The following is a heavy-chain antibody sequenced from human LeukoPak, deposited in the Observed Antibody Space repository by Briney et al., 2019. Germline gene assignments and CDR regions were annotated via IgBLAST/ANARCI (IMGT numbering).Heavy chain of an antibody. Sequence: SQTLSLTCTVSGCTISSGSYYWSWIRQPAGKGLEWIGRIYTSGSTNYNPSLKSRLTISVDTSKNQYSLKLSSVTAADTAVYYCARGYDSSGYYFDYWGQGTLVTVSS. CDR1: GCTISSGSYY. CDR3: ARGYDSSGYYFDY. J-gene: IGHJ4*02. D-gene: IGHD3-22*01. V-gene: IGHV4-61*02. CDR2: IYTSGST.